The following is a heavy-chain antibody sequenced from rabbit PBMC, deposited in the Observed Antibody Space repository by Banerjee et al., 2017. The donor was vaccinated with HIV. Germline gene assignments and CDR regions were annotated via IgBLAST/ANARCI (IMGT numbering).Heavy chain of an antibody. CDR2: IGSGSSGST. CDR3: ARDGSTGGYFFVL. J-gene: IGHJ3*01. V-gene: IGHV1S40*01. CDR1: GFDFSSGYD. D-gene: IGHD7-1*01. Sequence: QSLEESGGDLVKPGASLTLTCTASGFDFSSGYDMCWVRQAPGKGLEWIGCIGSGSSGSTYYANWAKGRFTISKTSSTTVTLQMTSLTAADTATYFCARDGSTGGYFFVLWGQGTLVTVS.